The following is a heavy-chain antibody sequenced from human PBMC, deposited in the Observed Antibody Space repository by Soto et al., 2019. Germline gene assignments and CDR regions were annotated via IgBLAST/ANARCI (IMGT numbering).Heavy chain of an antibody. CDR2: ISAYNGNT. D-gene: IGHD6-19*01. CDR1: GYTFTSYG. V-gene: IGHV1-18*01. CDR3: ARDPSIAVAGTYFDY. Sequence: GASVKVSCKASGYTFTSYGISWVRQAPGQGLEWMGWISAYNGNTNYAQKLQGRVTMTTDTSTSTAYMELRSLRSDDTAVYYCARDPSIAVAGTYFDYWGQGTLVTVS. J-gene: IGHJ4*02.